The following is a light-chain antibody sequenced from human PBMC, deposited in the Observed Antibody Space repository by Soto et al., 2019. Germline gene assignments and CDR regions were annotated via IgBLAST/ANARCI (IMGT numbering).Light chain of an antibody. J-gene: IGKJ2*01. CDR2: GSS. CDR1: QSVSNNY. V-gene: IGKV3-20*01. Sequence: EVVLTQSPGTLSLSPGERATLSCRASQSVSNNYLAWYQQKHGQAPRLLIFGSSDRATGIPDRFSGSGSGTDFTLTISRLEPEDCAVYYCQQYGSSPPYTFGQGTKLEIK. CDR3: QQYGSSPPYT.